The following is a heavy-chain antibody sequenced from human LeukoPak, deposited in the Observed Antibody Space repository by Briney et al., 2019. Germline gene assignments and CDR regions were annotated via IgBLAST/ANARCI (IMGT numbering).Heavy chain of an antibody. CDR2: INPNSGDT. J-gene: IGHJ4*02. CDR3: ARELTQSGSYYGDFDY. CDR1: RYTFTDYY. D-gene: IGHD1-26*01. V-gene: IGHV1-2*02. Sequence: ASVKASCKASRYTFTDYYIHWVRQAPEQGLEWMGWINPNSGDTNYAQKFQGRVTMTRDTSISTAYMELSRLRSDDTAVYYCARELTQSGSYYGDFDYWGQGTLVTVSS.